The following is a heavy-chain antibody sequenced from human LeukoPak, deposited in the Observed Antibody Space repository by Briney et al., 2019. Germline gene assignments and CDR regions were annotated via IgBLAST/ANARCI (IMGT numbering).Heavy chain of an antibody. CDR3: ARRGVYATSPFDS. Sequence: ISGKCSGYRFTSYWIGGSRQMPGTGLDGMGVIYPGDSDARYSPSCQAQVTISADKSISSAYLQWSSLKGPDTAIYYCARRGVYATSPFDSWGRGTLVTVPS. CDR2: IYPGDSDA. D-gene: IGHD2-8*01. J-gene: IGHJ4*02. CDR1: GYRFTSYW. V-gene: IGHV5-51*01.